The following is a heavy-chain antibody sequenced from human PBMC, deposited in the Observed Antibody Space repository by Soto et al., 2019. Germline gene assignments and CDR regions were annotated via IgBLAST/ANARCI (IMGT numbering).Heavy chain of an antibody. CDR3: ARGLGYDSNGRFLAAFDV. CDR2: IFHTGAT. J-gene: IGHJ3*01. D-gene: IGHD3-22*01. V-gene: IGHV4-31*03. Sequence: QVQLQESGPGLAKPSQTLSLTCTVSGASPSSGGYYWTWIRQVPGKALEWIGYIFHTGATFYNPSLKSRVVMSIEKSDNQFSLNLRSVTAADTAVYYCARGLGYDSNGRFLAAFDVWGQGTMVTVSS. CDR1: GASPSSGGYY.